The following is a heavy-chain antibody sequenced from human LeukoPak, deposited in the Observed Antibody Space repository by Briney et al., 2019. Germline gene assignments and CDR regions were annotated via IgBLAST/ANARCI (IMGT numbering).Heavy chain of an antibody. D-gene: IGHD3-10*01. CDR2: IHHSGST. V-gene: IGHV4-34*01. CDR3: AGGAGGDAFDI. Sequence: SETLSLTCAVYGGSFSGYYWSWIRQPPGKGLEWIGEIHHSGSTNCNPSLKSRVTISVDTSKNQFSLKLSSVTAADTAVYYCAGGAGGDAFDIWGQGTMVTVSS. J-gene: IGHJ3*02. CDR1: GGSFSGYY.